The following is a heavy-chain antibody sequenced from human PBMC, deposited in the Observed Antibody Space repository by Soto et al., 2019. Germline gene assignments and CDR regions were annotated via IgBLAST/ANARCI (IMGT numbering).Heavy chain of an antibody. Sequence: GASVKVSCKASGYTFTSYGISWVRQAPGQGLERMGWISAYNGSTNYAQKLQGRVTMTTDTSTSTAYMELRSLRSDDTAVYYCARSMATTVTTEGFDPWGQGTLVTVSS. D-gene: IGHD4-17*01. CDR2: ISAYNGST. V-gene: IGHV1-18*01. J-gene: IGHJ5*02. CDR1: GYTFTSYG. CDR3: ARSMATTVTTEGFDP.